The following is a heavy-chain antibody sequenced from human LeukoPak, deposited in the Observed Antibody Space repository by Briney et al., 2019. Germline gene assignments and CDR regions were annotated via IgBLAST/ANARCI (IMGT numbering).Heavy chain of an antibody. Sequence: GGSLRLSCAASGFTFSSYAMSWVRQAPGKGLEWVSAISGSGSSTYYADSVKGRFTISRDNSKNTLYLQMNSLRAEDTAVYYCAKVRVSIAVALKPDFDYWGQGTLVTVSS. D-gene: IGHD6-19*01. CDR3: AKVRVSIAVALKPDFDY. V-gene: IGHV3-23*01. J-gene: IGHJ4*02. CDR2: ISGSGSST. CDR1: GFTFSSYA.